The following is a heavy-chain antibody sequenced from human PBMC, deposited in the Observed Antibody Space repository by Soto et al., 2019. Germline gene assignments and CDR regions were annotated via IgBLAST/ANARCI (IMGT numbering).Heavy chain of an antibody. Sequence: QLQLPESGSGLVKPSQTLSLTCAVSGGSISSGGYYWSWIRQPPGKGLEWIGYIYHSGSTYYNPYLKSRFTISVDRAKIQFFLKLTSVTAADTAGYYSAGRITARPLGYCGQGTLVTVSS. CDR1: GGSISSGGYY. CDR2: IYHSGST. CDR3: AGRITARPLGY. D-gene: IGHD6-6*01. J-gene: IGHJ4*02. V-gene: IGHV4-30-2*01.